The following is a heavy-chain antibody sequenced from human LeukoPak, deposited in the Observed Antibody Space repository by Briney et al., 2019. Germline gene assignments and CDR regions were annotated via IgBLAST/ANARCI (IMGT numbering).Heavy chain of an antibody. D-gene: IGHD3-22*01. CDR2: ISSSSSYI. J-gene: IGHJ2*01. CDR1: GFTFSSYS. Sequence: GGSLRLSCAASGFTFSSYSMNWVRQAPGKGLEWVSSISSSSSYIYYADSVKGRFTISRDNAKNSLYLQMNSLRAEDTAVYYCARHNWQYYDSSDRYFDLWGRGTLVAVSS. CDR3: ARHNWQYYDSSDRYFDL. V-gene: IGHV3-21*01.